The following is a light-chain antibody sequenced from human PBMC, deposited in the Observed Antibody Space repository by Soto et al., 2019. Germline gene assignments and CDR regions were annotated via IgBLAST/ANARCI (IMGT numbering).Light chain of an antibody. CDR3: QQYAKSPDWT. J-gene: IGKJ1*01. CDR1: QSVINNY. V-gene: IGKV3-20*01. Sequence: EVVLTQSPGTLSLSPGARATLSCRASQSVINNYLAWYQQKPGQAPRLLIYGASSRATGIPVRFSGSASGTDFTLTISTLEPEDFAVYYWQQYAKSPDWTFGQRTQVEIK. CDR2: GAS.